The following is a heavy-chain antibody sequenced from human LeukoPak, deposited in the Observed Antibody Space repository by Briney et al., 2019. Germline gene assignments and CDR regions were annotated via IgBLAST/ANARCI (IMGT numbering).Heavy chain of an antibody. Sequence: SETLSLTCTVSGGSIYNYFWSWTRRPPGKGLEWIGYFHDSGSSNYSPPLKSTATFPLDPSQDQLSLRLDPSTAWGPAVYYCASLGGYYESSGSSQLEVFDIWGQGTMVTVSS. V-gene: IGHV4-59*12. J-gene: IGHJ3*02. D-gene: IGHD3-22*01. CDR3: ASLGGYYESSGSSQLEVFDI. CDR2: FHDSGSS. CDR1: GGSIYNYF.